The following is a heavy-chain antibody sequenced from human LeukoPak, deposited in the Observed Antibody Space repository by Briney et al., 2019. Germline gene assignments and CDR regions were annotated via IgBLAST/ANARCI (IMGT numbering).Heavy chain of an antibody. CDR1: GGTFSSYA. CDR3: ATDVVGATYPYFLDY. V-gene: IGHV1-24*01. Sequence: GASVKVSCKASGGTFSSYAISWVRQAPGKGLEWMGGFDPEDGETIYAQKFQGRVTMTEDTSTDTAYMELSSLRSEDTAVYYCATDVVGATYPYFLDYWGQGTLVTVSS. J-gene: IGHJ4*02. D-gene: IGHD1-26*01. CDR2: FDPEDGET.